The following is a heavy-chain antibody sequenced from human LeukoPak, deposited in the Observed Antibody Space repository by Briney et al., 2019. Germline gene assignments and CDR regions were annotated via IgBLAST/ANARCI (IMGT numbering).Heavy chain of an antibody. J-gene: IGHJ5*02. Sequence: SVKVSCKASGGTFSSYAISWVRQAPGQGLEWMGRIIPIFGTANYAQKFQGRVTITTDESTSTAYMELSSLRSEDTAVYYCAREGSLHHSGDYYLSWFDPWGQGTLVTVSS. CDR3: AREGSLHHSGDYYLSWFDP. CDR2: IIPIFGTA. CDR1: GGTFSSYA. V-gene: IGHV1-69*05. D-gene: IGHD3-22*01.